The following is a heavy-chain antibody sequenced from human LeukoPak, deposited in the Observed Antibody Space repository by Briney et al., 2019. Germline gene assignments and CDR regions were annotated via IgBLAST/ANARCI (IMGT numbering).Heavy chain of an antibody. CDR2: INHSGST. J-gene: IGHJ4*02. Sequence: PSETLSLTCAVYGGSFSGYYWSWIRQPPGKGLEWIGEINHSGSTNYNPSLKSRVTISVDTSKNQFSLKLSSVTAADTAVYYCAGWYGGYFDYWGQGTLVTVSS. CDR3: AGWYGGYFDY. CDR1: GGSFSGYY. V-gene: IGHV4-34*01. D-gene: IGHD3-10*01.